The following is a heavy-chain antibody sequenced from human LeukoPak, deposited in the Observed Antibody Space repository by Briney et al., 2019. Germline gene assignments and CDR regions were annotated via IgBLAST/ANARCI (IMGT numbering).Heavy chain of an antibody. CDR1: GFTFSSYW. V-gene: IGHV3-7*01. D-gene: IGHD3-22*01. CDR2: IKQDGSEK. CDR3: ARDPETRSYYDSIAYSGAFHH. Sequence: PGGSLRLSCAASGFTFSSYWMSWVRQAPGKGLEWVAKIKQDGSEKYYVDSVKGRFIISRDNGKNSLYLQMNSLTAEDTAVYFCARDPETRSYYDSIAYSGAFHHWGQGTLVTVSS. J-gene: IGHJ1*01.